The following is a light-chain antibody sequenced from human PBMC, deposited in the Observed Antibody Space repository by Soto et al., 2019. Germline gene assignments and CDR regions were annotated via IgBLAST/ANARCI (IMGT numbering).Light chain of an antibody. CDR1: QSVSSN. Sequence: EIVMTQSPATLSVSPGERATLSCRASQSVSSNLAWYQQKPGQPPRLLFYGASTRATGIPARFSGSGSGTEFTLTISSLQSEDFAVYYCQQYSSWPHTWTFGQGTKV. CDR2: GAS. CDR3: QQYSSWPHTWT. V-gene: IGKV3-15*01. J-gene: IGKJ1*01.